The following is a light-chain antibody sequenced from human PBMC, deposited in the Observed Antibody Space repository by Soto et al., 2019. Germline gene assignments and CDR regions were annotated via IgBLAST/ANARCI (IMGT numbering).Light chain of an antibody. J-gene: IGKJ1*01. CDR3: QQYNSYST. V-gene: IGKV1-5*01. CDR2: DAS. Sequence: IKVTQGPPYMATSVGNRGAITFRASQSISSWLAWYQQKPGKAPKLLIYDASSLESGVPSRFSGSGSGTEFTVTISSLQPDDFATYYCQQYNSYSTSGQGTKADIK. CDR1: QSISSW.